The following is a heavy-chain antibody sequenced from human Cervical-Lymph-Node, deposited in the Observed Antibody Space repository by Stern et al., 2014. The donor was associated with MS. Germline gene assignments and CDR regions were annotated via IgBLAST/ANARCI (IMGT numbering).Heavy chain of an antibody. V-gene: IGHV1-69*06. CDR1: GG. CDR3: ARGSGDNWFGP. Sequence: VHLVESGAEVKKPGSSVKLSCKSSGGISWVRQAPGQGLESMGGVIPFVGTPNYAQKFQGRVTIIADTSANTTYLHLSRLTSADTAVYYCARGSGDNWFGPWGQGTLVTVSS. CDR2: VIPFVGTP. J-gene: IGHJ5*02. D-gene: IGHD3-10*01.